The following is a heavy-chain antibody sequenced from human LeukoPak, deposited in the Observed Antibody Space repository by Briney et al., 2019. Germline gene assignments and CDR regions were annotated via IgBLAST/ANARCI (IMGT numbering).Heavy chain of an antibody. J-gene: IGHJ4*02. CDR1: GFTFSTYA. Sequence: GGSLRLSCAASGFTFSTYAMSWVRQAPGKGLEWVTAISGSGGNTYYADSVKGRFTISRDNSKNTLYLQMNSLRAEDTAVYYCAKDDAPARWLRSPQVFDYWGQGTLVTVSS. D-gene: IGHD5-12*01. CDR3: AKDDAPARWLRSPQVFDY. V-gene: IGHV3-23*01. CDR2: ISGSGGNT.